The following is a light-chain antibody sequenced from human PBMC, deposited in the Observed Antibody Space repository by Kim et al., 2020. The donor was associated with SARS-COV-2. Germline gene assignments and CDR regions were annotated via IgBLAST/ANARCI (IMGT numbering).Light chain of an antibody. V-gene: IGKV3-20*01. Sequence: PGERATLSCRASQSIGSDFLAWYQQKPGQAPRLLISDASSRATGVPDRFSGGGSGTDFTLTISRLEPDDYAVYYCQHFGNSPPLTFGGGTKVDIK. J-gene: IGKJ4*01. CDR3: QHFGNSPPLT. CDR2: DAS. CDR1: QSIGSDF.